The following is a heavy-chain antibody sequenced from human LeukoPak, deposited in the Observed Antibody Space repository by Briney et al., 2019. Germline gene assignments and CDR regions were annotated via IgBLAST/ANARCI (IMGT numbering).Heavy chain of an antibody. CDR2: INSDGSST. J-gene: IGHJ4*02. CDR3: VRQYRVAAPADY. D-gene: IGHD6-13*01. CDR1: GFTFSNYW. V-gene: IGHV3-74*01. Sequence: GGSLRLSCAASGFTFSNYWMHWVRQAPGKGLVWLSRINSDGSSTSYADSVKGRFTISRDNAKNTLYVQMNSQRDEDTAVYYCVRQYRVAAPADYWGQGTLVTVSS.